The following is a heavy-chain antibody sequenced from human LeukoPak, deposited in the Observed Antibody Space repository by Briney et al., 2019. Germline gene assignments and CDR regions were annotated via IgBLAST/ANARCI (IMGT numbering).Heavy chain of an antibody. CDR3: ARGFYYDSSGYSSPFDY. CDR2: IWYDGSNK. CDR1: GFTFSSHG. Sequence: GRSLRLSCAASGFTFSSHGMHWVRQAPGRGLEWVAVIWYDGSNKYYADSVKGRFTISRDNSKNTLYLQMNSLRAEDTAVYYCARGFYYDSSGYSSPFDYWGQGTLVTVSS. V-gene: IGHV3-33*01. J-gene: IGHJ4*02. D-gene: IGHD3-22*01.